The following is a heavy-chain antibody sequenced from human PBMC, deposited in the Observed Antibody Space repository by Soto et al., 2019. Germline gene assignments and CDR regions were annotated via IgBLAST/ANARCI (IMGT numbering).Heavy chain of an antibody. CDR1: GYTLTELS. D-gene: IGHD3-10*01. Sequence: ASVKVSCEVSGYTLTELSMHWVRQAPGKGLEWMGGFDPEDGETIYAQEFQGRVTMTEDTSTDTAYMELSSLRSEDTAVYYCATDPIEWFGELSSYWGQGTLVTVSS. J-gene: IGHJ4*02. CDR2: FDPEDGET. V-gene: IGHV1-24*01. CDR3: ATDPIEWFGELSSY.